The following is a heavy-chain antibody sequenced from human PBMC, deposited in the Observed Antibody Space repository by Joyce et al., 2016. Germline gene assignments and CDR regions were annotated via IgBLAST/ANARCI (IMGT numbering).Heavy chain of an antibody. V-gene: IGHV5-51*01. CDR3: ARHSYSNYAPPFDY. D-gene: IGHD4-11*01. CDR2: ISPGDSET. J-gene: IGHJ4*02. Sequence: EVQLVQSGAEVYKPGESLKTSCKGSGYSFTNYWIGWVRQVPGKGLGWMVVISPGDSETRYSPSFQGQVTISADKSISTAYLQVSSLRASDTAMYYCARHSYSNYAPPFDYWGQGTLVTVSS. CDR1: GYSFTNYW.